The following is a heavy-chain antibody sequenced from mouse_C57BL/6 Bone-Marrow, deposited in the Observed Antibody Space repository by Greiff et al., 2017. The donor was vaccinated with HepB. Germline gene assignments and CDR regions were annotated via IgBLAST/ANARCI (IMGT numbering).Heavy chain of an antibody. CDR3: ARSLWLRRGHWNFDV. CDR1: GYTFTSYG. CDR2: IYPRSGNT. D-gene: IGHD2-2*01. Sequence: VQRVESGAELARPGASVKLSCKASGYTFTSYGISWVKQRTGQGLEWIGEIYPRSGNTYYNEKFKGKATLTADKSSSTAYMELRSLTSEDSAVYFCARSLWLRRGHWNFDVWGTGTTVTVSS. J-gene: IGHJ1*03. V-gene: IGHV1-81*01.